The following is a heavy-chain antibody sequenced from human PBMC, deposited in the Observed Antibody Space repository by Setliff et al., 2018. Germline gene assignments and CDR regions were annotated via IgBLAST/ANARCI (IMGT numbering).Heavy chain of an antibody. Sequence: ASVKVSCKASGYTFTSNHVHWGRQAPGQGLEWMGTINPSGGSTIYAPDFQGRVTMTWDTSTNIAYMELSGLRYADSAVYYCIMNMVRPVTGLDCWGPGTLVTVSS. V-gene: IGHV1-46*01. J-gene: IGHJ4*02. CDR2: INPSGGST. CDR1: GYTFTSNH. CDR3: IMNMVRPVTGLDC. D-gene: IGHD2-8*01.